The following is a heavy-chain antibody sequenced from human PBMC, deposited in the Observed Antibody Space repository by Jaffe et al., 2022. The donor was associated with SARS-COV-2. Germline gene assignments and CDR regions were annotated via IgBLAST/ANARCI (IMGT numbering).Heavy chain of an antibody. Sequence: QVQLVQSGAEVKKPGASVKVSCKASGYTFTSYDINWVRQATGQGLEWMGWMNPNSGNTGYAQKFQGRVTMTRNTSISTAYMELSSLRSEDTAVYYCAREGFIVVVPAAIRHDYYYYGMDVWGQGTTVTVSS. CDR2: MNPNSGNT. CDR3: AREGFIVVVPAAIRHDYYYYGMDV. V-gene: IGHV1-8*01. J-gene: IGHJ6*02. CDR1: GYTFTSYD. D-gene: IGHD2-2*01.